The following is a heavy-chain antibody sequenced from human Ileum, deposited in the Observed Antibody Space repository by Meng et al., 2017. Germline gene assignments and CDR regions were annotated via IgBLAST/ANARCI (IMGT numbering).Heavy chain of an antibody. Sequence: VGSGGGLARLGGSLGPSCAASGFTFTDHWMHWVRQGPGKGLVWVSRINPDGSNPTYADSVKGRFTISRDNAKNTVYLQMNSLRAEDSALYYCTNDRLNHWGQGALVTVSS. CDR3: TNDRLNH. J-gene: IGHJ1*01. CDR1: GFTFTDHW. CDR2: INPDGSNP. V-gene: IGHV3-74*01. D-gene: IGHD1-1*01.